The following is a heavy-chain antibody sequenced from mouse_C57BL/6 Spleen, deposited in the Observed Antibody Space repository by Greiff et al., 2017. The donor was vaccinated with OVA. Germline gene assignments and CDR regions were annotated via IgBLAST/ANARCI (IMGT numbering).Heavy chain of an antibody. CDR1: GYTFTSYW. J-gene: IGHJ2*01. V-gene: IGHV1-69*01. Sequence: VQLKQPGAELVMPGASVKLSCKASGYTFTSYWMHWVKQRPGQGLEWIGEIDPSDSYTNYNQKFKGKSTLTVDKSSSTAYMQLSSLTSEDSAVYYCARRATAQATSFDYWGQGTTLTVSS. D-gene: IGHD3-2*02. CDR3: ARRATAQATSFDY. CDR2: IDPSDSYT.